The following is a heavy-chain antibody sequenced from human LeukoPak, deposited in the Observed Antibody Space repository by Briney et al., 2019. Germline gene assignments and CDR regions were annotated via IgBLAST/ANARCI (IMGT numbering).Heavy chain of an antibody. CDR1: GFTFSDYY. Sequence: GRSLRLSCAASGFTFSDYYMSWIRQAPGKGLEWVSYISSTGSTIYYADSVKGRFTISRDNAKNSLFLQMNSLRAEDTAVYYCARGYCTSTICYAPFGYWGQGTLVTVSS. V-gene: IGHV3-11*01. J-gene: IGHJ4*02. D-gene: IGHD2-2*01. CDR3: ARGYCTSTICYAPFGY. CDR2: ISSTGSTI.